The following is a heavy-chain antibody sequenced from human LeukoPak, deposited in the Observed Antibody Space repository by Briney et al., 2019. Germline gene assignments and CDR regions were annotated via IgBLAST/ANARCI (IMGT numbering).Heavy chain of an antibody. CDR1: GFTFTSYA. V-gene: IGHV3-23*01. J-gene: IGHJ4*02. CDR3: AKRGPAYYFDY. CDR2: ITGSGDNT. Sequence: GGSLGLSCAASGFTFTSYALSWVRQAPGKGLEWVSSITGSGDNTYYADSVKGRFTISRDSSKNTLYLQMNSLRAEDTAVYYCAKRGPAYYFDYWGQGTLVTVSS.